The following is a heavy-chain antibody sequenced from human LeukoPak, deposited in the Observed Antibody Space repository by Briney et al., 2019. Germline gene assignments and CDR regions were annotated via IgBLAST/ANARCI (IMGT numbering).Heavy chain of an antibody. J-gene: IGHJ2*01. Sequence: SETLSLTCAVYGGSFSGYYWSWIRQPPGKGLEWIGEINHSGSTNYNPSLKSRVTISVDTSKNQFSLKLSSVTAADTAVCYCARGGSGYNYYGYFDLWGRGTLVTVSS. CDR1: GGSFSGYY. CDR2: INHSGST. V-gene: IGHV4-34*01. CDR3: ARGGSGYNYYGYFDL. D-gene: IGHD5-24*01.